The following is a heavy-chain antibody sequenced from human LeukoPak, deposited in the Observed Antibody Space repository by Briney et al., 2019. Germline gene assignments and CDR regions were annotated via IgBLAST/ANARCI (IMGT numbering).Heavy chain of an antibody. CDR2: INPSGGST. CDR3: ASSFGIAVAGNGMDV. V-gene: IGHV1-46*01. CDR1: GYTFTSYG. Sequence: GASVKVSCKASGYTFTSYGISWVRQAPGQGLEWMGIINPSGGSTSYAQKFQGRVTMTRDTSTSTVYMELSSLRSEDTAVYYCASSFGIAVAGNGMDVWGQGTTVTVSS. D-gene: IGHD6-19*01. J-gene: IGHJ6*02.